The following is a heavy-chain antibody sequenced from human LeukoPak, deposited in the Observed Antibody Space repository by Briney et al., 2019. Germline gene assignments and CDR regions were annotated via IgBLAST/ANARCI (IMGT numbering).Heavy chain of an antibody. CDR3: ASFPYDSGSYSGY. D-gene: IGHD1-26*01. J-gene: IGHJ4*02. CDR1: GYTFTSYG. CDR2: ISAYNGNT. V-gene: IGHV1-18*01. Sequence: EASVKVSCTASGYTFTSYGISWVRQAPGQGLEWVGWISAYNGNTNYAQKLQGRVTMTTDTSTSTAYVELRSLRSDDAAVDYCASFPYDSGSYSGYWGQGTLVTVSS.